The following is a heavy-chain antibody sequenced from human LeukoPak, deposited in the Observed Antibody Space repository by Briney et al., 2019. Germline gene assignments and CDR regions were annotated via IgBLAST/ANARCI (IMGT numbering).Heavy chain of an antibody. V-gene: IGHV3-23*01. CDR3: AKGGVTGTTEVYYYYYMDV. CDR2: ISGSGSYT. CDR1: GFTSSNYA. J-gene: IGHJ6*03. Sequence: RGSLRLSCAASGFTSSNYAITTVRQSPGTGLKWVSAISGSGSYTYYADSVKGRFTISRDNSKNTLYLQMNSLRAEDTAVYYCAKGGVTGTTEVYYYYYMDVWGKGTTVTVSS. D-gene: IGHD1-7*01.